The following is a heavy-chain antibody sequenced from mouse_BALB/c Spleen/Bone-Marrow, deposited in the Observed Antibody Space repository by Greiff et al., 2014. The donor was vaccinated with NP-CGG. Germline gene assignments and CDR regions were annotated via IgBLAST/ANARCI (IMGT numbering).Heavy chain of an antibody. CDR3: ASYYYGSSSFAY. CDR2: IDPANGNT. Sequence: DVQLQESGAELVKPGASVKLSCTASCFNIKDTYMHWVKQRPEQGLEWIGRIDPANGNTKYDPKFQGKATITADTSSNTAYLQLSSLTSEDTAVYYCASYYYGSSSFAYWGQGTLVTVSA. D-gene: IGHD1-1*01. CDR1: CFNIKDTY. J-gene: IGHJ3*01. V-gene: IGHV14-3*02.